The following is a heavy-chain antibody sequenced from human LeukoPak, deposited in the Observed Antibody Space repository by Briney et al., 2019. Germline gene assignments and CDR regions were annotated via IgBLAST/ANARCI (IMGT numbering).Heavy chain of an antibody. CDR1: GGSFSGYD. V-gene: IGHV4-34*01. Sequence: SETPSLTCALHGGSFSGYDCSWIRQPPRKRLQPSGEINHSASTNYNPSLKNQVTISVETSKNQFSLKLSSVTAADTAVYYCARNEGQQLSRSWFDPWGQGTLVTVSS. CDR2: INHSAST. D-gene: IGHD6-13*01. CDR3: ARNEGQQLSRSWFDP. J-gene: IGHJ5*02.